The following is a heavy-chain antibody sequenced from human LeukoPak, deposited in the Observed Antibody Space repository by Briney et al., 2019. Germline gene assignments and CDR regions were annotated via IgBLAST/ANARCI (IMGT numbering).Heavy chain of an antibody. D-gene: IGHD3-22*01. CDR2: ISSSGSTI. CDR1: GFTFSSYE. J-gene: IGHJ4*02. V-gene: IGHV3-48*03. CDR3: AKDPTHHRVWDYHETIGLSY. Sequence: GGGLRLSCAASGFTFSSYELNWVRQAPGKGLGWGSYISSSGSTIYYADSVKGRFTISRDNAKNSLYLQMNSLRDEDTAVYYCAKDPTHHRVWDYHETIGLSYGGQGTLVTVSS.